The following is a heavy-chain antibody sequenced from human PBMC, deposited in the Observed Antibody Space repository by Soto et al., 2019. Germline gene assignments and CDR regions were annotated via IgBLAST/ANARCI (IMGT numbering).Heavy chain of an antibody. CDR2: ISYDGNNK. D-gene: IGHD4-17*01. J-gene: IGHJ4*02. CDR3: ARAPTTVTTAYYFDF. V-gene: IGHV3-30-3*01. CDR1: GFTFSSYA. Sequence: QVQLVESGGGVVQPGRSLRLSCAASGFTFSSYAMHWVRQAPGKGLEWVAVISYDGNNKYYADSVKGRFTISRDNSKNTLYLQMNGLRAEDTAVYYCARAPTTVTTAYYFDFWGQGTLVTVSS.